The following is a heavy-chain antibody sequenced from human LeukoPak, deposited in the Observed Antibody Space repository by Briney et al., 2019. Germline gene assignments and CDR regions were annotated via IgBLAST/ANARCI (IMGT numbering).Heavy chain of an antibody. V-gene: IGHV3-15*01. J-gene: IGHJ4*02. CDR3: VWHYFDY. Sequence: GGSLRLSCATSGFTFSNAWMSWARQAPGKGLEWVGRIKNKADGGTTDYTVPVKGRFTISRDDARNTLYLQMDSLISEDTAIYYCVWHYFDYWGQGALVTVSS. CDR1: GFTFSNAW. CDR2: IKNKADGGTT. D-gene: IGHD3-16*01.